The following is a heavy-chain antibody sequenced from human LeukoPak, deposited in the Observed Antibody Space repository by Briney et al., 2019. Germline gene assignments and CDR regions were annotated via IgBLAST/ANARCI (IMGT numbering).Heavy chain of an antibody. D-gene: IGHD6-19*01. J-gene: IGHJ4*02. Sequence: SETLSLTCAVYGGSFSGYYWSWVRQPPGKGLEWIGEINDSGRTNYNPSLKSRVTISVDTSKNQFSLKLSSVTAADTAEYYCARRLWDTSGWYFDYWGQGRLVDVSS. CDR2: INDSGRT. V-gene: IGHV4-34*01. CDR1: GGSFSGYY. CDR3: ARRLWDTSGWYFDY.